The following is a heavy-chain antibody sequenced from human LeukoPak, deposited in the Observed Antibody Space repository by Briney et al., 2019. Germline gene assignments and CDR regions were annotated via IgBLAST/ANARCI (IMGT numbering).Heavy chain of an antibody. CDR1: GFTFSSYG. J-gene: IGHJ4*01. D-gene: IGHD1-26*01. CDR2: IWYDGSNK. Sequence: GRSLRLSCAASGFTFSSYGMHWVRQAPGKGLEWVAVIWYDGSNKYYADSVKGRFTISRDNSKNTLYLQMNSLRAEDTAVYYCAKAGGRATTGDYYFDYWGQGTLVTVSS. V-gene: IGHV3-33*06. CDR3: AKAGGRATTGDYYFDY.